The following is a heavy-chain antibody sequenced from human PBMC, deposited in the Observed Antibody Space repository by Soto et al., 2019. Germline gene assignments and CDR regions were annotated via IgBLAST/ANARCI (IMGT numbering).Heavy chain of an antibody. CDR2: ISPYSGHT. D-gene: IGHD2-8*01. J-gene: IGHJ6*02. CDR1: GYTFSSYG. Sequence: QGQLVQSGGEVTKPGASVKVSCNSSGYTFSSYGISWGRQAPGQGLEWMGWISPYSGHTKEAPKVQGRITLTTETSTGTAYMELRSLASDDTAVYYCARDRCTTAKCYTHHHDVWGQGTTVIVSS. CDR3: ARDRCTTAKCYTHHHDV. V-gene: IGHV1-18*04.